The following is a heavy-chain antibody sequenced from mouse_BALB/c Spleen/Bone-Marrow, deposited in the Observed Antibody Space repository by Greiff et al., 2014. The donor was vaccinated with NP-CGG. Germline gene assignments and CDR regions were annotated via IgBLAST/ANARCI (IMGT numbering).Heavy chain of an antibody. V-gene: IGHV2-9*02. D-gene: IGHD1-2*01. Sequence: QVQLQQSGPGLVAPSQSLSITCTVSGFSLTNYGVHWVRQPPGKGLEWLGVIWADGSTNYNSALMSRLSISKDNSKSQVFLKMNSLQTDDTAMYYCARITTATGAKDYWGQGTSVTVSS. J-gene: IGHJ4*01. CDR3: ARITTATGAKDY. CDR2: IWADGST. CDR1: GFSLTNYG.